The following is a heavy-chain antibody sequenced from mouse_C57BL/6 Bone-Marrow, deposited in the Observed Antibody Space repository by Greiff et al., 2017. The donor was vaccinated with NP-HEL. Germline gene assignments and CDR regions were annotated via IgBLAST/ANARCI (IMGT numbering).Heavy chain of an antibody. V-gene: IGHV7-3*01. CDR3: ERYHFWYFEG. J-gene: IGHJ1*03. CDR1: GFTFTDYY. CDR2: IRNKANGYTT. Sequence: EVQGVESGGGLVQPGGSLSLSCAASGFTFTDYYMSWVRQPPGKALEWLGFIRNKANGYTTEYSASVKGRFTISRDNSQSILYLQMNALRAEESATYYSERYHFWYFEGWGTGTTVTVSS.